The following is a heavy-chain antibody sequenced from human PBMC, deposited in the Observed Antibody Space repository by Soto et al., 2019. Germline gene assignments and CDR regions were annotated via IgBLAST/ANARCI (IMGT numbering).Heavy chain of an antibody. J-gene: IGHJ4*02. CDR2: NNHSGST. CDR1: CGAFRGYY. V-gene: IGHV4-34*01. Sequence: QEVGGRLFKASENLFLTFAVYCGAFRGYYWNRIRQPPGTGLEWIGENNHSGSTKYNPSLKSRVTISVDTSKNQFSLKLTSVTAADTAVYYCARDKITGLFDYWGQGTLVTVSS. CDR3: ARDKITGLFDY. D-gene: IGHD2-8*02.